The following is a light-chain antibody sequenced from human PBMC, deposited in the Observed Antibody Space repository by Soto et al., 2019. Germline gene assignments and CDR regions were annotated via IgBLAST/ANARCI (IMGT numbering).Light chain of an antibody. Sequence: EIVMTQTPLRLSVTPGQPASISCKSSRSLLHTDGKTYLYWYQQKSGQPPQLLLYEVSRRCSGATDRFSGRGSETDFTLKISRVEADDVGVYYCMQGIQVPTIFGQGTRLETK. CDR3: MQGIQVPTI. V-gene: IGKV2-29*03. CDR1: RSLLHTDGKTY. J-gene: IGKJ5*01. CDR2: EVS.